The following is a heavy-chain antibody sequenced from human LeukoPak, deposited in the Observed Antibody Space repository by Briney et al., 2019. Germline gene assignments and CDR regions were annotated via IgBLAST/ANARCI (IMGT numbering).Heavy chain of an antibody. Sequence: GGSLRFSCAASGFTFSSYSMNWVRQAPGKGLEWVSSISSSSSYIYYADSVKGRFTISRDNAKNSLCLQMNSLRAEDTAVYYCARPDDYSTRSHDYWGQGTLVTVSS. CDR1: GFTFSSYS. V-gene: IGHV3-21*01. J-gene: IGHJ4*02. CDR2: ISSSSSYI. D-gene: IGHD4-11*01. CDR3: ARPDDYSTRSHDY.